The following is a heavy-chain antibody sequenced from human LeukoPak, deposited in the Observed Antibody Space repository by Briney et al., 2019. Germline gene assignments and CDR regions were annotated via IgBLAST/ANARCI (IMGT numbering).Heavy chain of an antibody. Sequence: PGRSLRLSCAASGFTFSSYGMHWVRQAPGKGLEWVAVISYDGSNKYYADSVKGRFTISRDNSKNTLYLQMNSLRAEDTAVYYCAKDGYDILTGYHDAFDIWSQGTMVTVSS. D-gene: IGHD3-9*01. J-gene: IGHJ3*02. CDR3: AKDGYDILTGYHDAFDI. V-gene: IGHV3-30*18. CDR2: ISYDGSNK. CDR1: GFTFSSYG.